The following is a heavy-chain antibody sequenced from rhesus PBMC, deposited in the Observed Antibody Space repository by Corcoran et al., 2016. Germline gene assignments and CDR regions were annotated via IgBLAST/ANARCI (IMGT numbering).Heavy chain of an antibody. CDR3: ASATGDFDY. Sequence: QVQLQESGPGLVKPSETLSLTCAVSGGSISRSKWWSWICQPPGKGLEWIGYISGSSGSTYYNPSLNIRVTISTDTSKNQFSLKLSSVTDADTAVYYCASATGDFDYWGQGVLVTVSS. CDR1: GGSISRSKW. CDR2: ISGSSGST. V-gene: IGHV4-65*01. J-gene: IGHJ4*01.